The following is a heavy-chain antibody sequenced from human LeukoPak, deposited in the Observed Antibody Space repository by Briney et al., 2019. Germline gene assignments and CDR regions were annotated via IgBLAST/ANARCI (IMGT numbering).Heavy chain of an antibody. V-gene: IGHV4-34*01. CDR1: GGSFSGYY. Sequence: SETLSLTCAVYGGSFSGYYWSWIRQPPGKGLEWIGEINHSGSTNYNPSLKSRVTISVDTSKNQFSLKLSSVTAADTAVYYCARQDIETSRPFDYWGQGTLVTVSS. J-gene: IGHJ4*02. CDR2: INHSGST. CDR3: ARQDIETSRPFDY.